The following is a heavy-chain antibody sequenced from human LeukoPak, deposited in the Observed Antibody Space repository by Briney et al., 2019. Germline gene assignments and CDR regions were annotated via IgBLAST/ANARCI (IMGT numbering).Heavy chain of an antibody. Sequence: SETLSLTCTVSGGSISIYYWSWIRQPAGKGLEWIGRIYTSGSTKYNPSLKSRVTMSLDTSTNQFSLKLSSVTAADTAVYYCARDLRYYYGSGSSGAYYYYMDVWGKGTTVTISS. V-gene: IGHV4-4*07. CDR1: GGSISIYY. CDR2: IYTSGST. D-gene: IGHD3-10*01. CDR3: ARDLRYYYGSGSSGAYYYYMDV. J-gene: IGHJ6*03.